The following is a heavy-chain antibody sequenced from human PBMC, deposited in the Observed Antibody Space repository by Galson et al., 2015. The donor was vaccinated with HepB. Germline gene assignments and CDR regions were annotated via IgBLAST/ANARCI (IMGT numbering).Heavy chain of an antibody. CDR3: ARNPCSGSSYRRSQYYGMDV. Sequence: SVKVSCKASGYTFTNYYMHWVRQAPGQGLEWMGVINPSGGSTTHAQKFQGRVIMTRDTSTSTVYMELRSLRSEDTAVYYCARNPCSGSSYRRSQYYGMDVWGQGTTVTVSS. V-gene: IGHV1-46*01. CDR1: GYTFTNYY. J-gene: IGHJ6*02. CDR2: INPSGGST. D-gene: IGHD1-26*01.